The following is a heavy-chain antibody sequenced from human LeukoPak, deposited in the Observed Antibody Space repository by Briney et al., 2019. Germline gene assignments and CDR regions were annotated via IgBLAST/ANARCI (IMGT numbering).Heavy chain of an antibody. CDR2: IYTSGSS. CDR3: ARAAYGDYRYYYFYLDV. Sequence: PSETLSLTCTVSGGSINSYYWSWIRQPAGKGLEWIGRIYTSGSSNYNPSLKSRVTMSVDTSKNQFSLRLTSVTAADTAVYYCARAAYGDYRYYYFYLDVWAKGPRSPSP. V-gene: IGHV4-4*07. J-gene: IGHJ6*03. CDR1: GGSINSYY. D-gene: IGHD4-17*01.